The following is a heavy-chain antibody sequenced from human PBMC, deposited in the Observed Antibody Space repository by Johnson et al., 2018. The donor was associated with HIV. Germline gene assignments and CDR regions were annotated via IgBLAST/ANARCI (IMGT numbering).Heavy chain of an antibody. CDR1: GFTFSSYG. Sequence: QVQLVESGGGVVQPGRSLRLSCAASGFTFSSYGMHWVRQAPGKGLEWVAVISYDGSNKYYADSVKGRFTISRDNSKNTLYLQMNSLRAEDTAGYYCAAIAAAAFDIWGKGTMVTVSS. CDR3: AAIAAAAFDI. CDR2: ISYDGSNK. J-gene: IGHJ3*02. D-gene: IGHD6-6*01. V-gene: IGHV3-30*03.